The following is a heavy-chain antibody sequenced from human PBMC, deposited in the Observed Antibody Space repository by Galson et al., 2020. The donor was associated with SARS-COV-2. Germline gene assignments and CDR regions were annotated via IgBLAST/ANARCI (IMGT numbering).Heavy chain of an antibody. V-gene: IGHV4-34*01. Sequence: SENLSLTCAVYGESFNGHYWSWIRQPPGKGLEWIGEINPTGNIHYNPSLKSRITISADTSKNQFSLKLTSVTAADTAVYFCARGPRQVNMVLMIFSGGAFYCDSWGQGTLVTVSS. D-gene: IGHD2-8*01. CDR1: GESFNGHY. CDR3: ARGPRQVNMVLMIFSGGAFYCDS. J-gene: IGHJ4*02. CDR2: INPTGNI.